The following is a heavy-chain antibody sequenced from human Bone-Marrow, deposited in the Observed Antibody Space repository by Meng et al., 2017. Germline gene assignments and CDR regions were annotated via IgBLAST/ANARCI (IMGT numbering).Heavy chain of an antibody. J-gene: IGHJ4*02. CDR2: INQDGSEK. CDR3: ARGIAAAYDY. CDR1: EFTFSTYW. D-gene: IGHD6-13*01. Sequence: GGSLRLSCGASEFTFSTYWMTWVRQAPGKGLEWVANINQDGSEKYYVDSVKGRFTISRDNAKNSLYLQMNSLRADDTAVYYCARGIAAAYDYWGQGTLVTVSS. V-gene: IGHV3-7*01.